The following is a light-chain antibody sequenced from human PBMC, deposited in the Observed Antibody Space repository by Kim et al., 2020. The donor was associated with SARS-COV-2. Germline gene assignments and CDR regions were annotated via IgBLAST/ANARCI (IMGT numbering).Light chain of an antibody. CDR2: DAS. V-gene: IGKV3-11*01. CDR3: QHRTSWPLA. CDR1: QSVRTN. J-gene: IGKJ4*01. Sequence: EIVLTQSPATLSLSPGERAALSCRASQSVRTNLVWYQQKPGQAPRLLFYDASNRATGIPPRFSASGSGTDFTLIISSLEPEDFAVYYCQHRTSWPLAFGGGTKLEI.